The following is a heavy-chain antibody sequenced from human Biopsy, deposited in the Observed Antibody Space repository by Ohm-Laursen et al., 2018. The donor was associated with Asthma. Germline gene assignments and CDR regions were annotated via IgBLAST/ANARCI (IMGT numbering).Heavy chain of an antibody. D-gene: IGHD3-10*01. V-gene: IGHV1-18*01. CDR3: ARAVDYSHYYGIDV. CDR2: ISVYNGNT. J-gene: IGHJ6*02. CDR1: GYTFHSAV. Sequence: VSCKTSGYTFHSAVITWARQATGQGIEWMGWISVYNGNTKVAQKLQDRVTMITDTSTSTAYMELRSLRSDDTAVYFCARAVDYSHYYGIDVWGQGTTVTVS.